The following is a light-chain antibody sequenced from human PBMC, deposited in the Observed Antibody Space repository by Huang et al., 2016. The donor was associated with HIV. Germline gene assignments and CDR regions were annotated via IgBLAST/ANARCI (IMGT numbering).Light chain of an antibody. CDR1: KGIRNS. CDR2: AAF. V-gene: IGKV1-NL1*01. Sequence: DIQMTQSPSSLSASVGERVTITCRASKGIRNSLTWYQQKPGKAPKVLLYAAFRLESRFPSRFIGSGSGTDYTLTISSLQPEDFATYYCQQYYSSLGGFTFGPGTKVDIK. CDR3: QQYYSSLGGFT. J-gene: IGKJ3*01.